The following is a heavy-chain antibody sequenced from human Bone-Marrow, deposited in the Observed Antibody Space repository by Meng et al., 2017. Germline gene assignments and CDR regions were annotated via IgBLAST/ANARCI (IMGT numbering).Heavy chain of an antibody. Sequence: QQAAAGVLKPSETPFLTCVASGGSFSDYYWSCIRQPPGKGLEWIGEINHSGSTNYNPSLEGRATISVDTSQNNLSLRLSSVTAADSAVYYCARGPTTMAHDFDYWGQGTLVTVSS. V-gene: IGHV4-34*01. CDR3: ARGPTTMAHDFDY. CDR1: GGSFSDYY. J-gene: IGHJ4*02. CDR2: INHSGST. D-gene: IGHD4-11*01.